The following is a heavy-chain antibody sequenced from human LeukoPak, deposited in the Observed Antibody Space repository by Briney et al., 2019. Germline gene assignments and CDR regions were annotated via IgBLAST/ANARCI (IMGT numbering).Heavy chain of an antibody. J-gene: IGHJ5*01. D-gene: IGHD3-22*01. Sequence: GGSLRLSCTASGFTFEDHGMSWVRQGPGRGLEWVCGINWNGGRTGYVDSVKGRFTISRDNGKNSLYLQLDSLRADDTAFYYCARGHVSSAFHALDSWGHGTLVTVSS. V-gene: IGHV3-20*04. CDR3: ARGHVSSAFHALDS. CDR1: GFTFEDHG. CDR2: INWNGGRT.